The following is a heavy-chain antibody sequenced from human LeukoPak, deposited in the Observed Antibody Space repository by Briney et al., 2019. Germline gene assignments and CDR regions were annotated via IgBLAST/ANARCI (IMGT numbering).Heavy chain of an antibody. J-gene: IGHJ2*01. CDR3: ARSIAVAAIYWYFDL. D-gene: IGHD6-19*01. CDR2: INHSGST. Sequence: PSETLSLTCAVYGGSFSGYYWSWIRQPPGKGLEWIGEINHSGSTNYNPSLKSRVTISVDTSKNQFSLKLSSVTAADTAVYYCARSIAVAAIYWYFDLWGRGTLVTVSS. CDR1: GGSFSGYY. V-gene: IGHV4-34*01.